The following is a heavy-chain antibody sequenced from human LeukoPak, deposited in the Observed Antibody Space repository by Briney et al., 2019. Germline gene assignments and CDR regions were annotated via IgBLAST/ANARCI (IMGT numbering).Heavy chain of an antibody. J-gene: IGHJ3*02. CDR3: ARGGGSDSSGYAKRAFDI. D-gene: IGHD3-22*01. CDR1: GGSISSYY. CDR2: IYYSGST. V-gene: IGHV4-59*08. Sequence: SETLSLTCTVSGGSISSYYWSWIRQPPGKGLEWIGYIYYSGSTNYNPSLKSRVTISVDTSKNQFSLKLSSVTAADTAVYYCARGGGSDSSGYAKRAFDIWGQGTMVTVSS.